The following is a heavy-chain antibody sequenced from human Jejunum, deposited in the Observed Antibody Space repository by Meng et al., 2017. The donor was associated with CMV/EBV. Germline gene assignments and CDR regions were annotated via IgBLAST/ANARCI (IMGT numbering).Heavy chain of an antibody. V-gene: IGHV7-4-1*02. CDR3: GTLKYTSGFYGPAY. D-gene: IGHD6-19*01. Sequence: QVQLVESGSELKKPGASVKVSCKASGYTFTRYPMNWVRQAPGQGLEWMGWISTNTGNPTYAQGFTGRFVFPVDTSVSTAYLQISSLKAEDTAVYYCGTLKYTSGFYGPAYWGQGALVTV. CDR2: ISTNTGNP. CDR1: GYTFTRYP. J-gene: IGHJ4*02.